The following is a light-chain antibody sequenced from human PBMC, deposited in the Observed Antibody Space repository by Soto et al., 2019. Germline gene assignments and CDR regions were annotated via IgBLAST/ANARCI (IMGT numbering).Light chain of an antibody. V-gene: IGLV3-21*02. CDR3: QVWDSSSDPYV. CDR1: NIGSKS. CDR2: DDS. Sequence: SYELTQPPSVSVAPGQSARITCGGNNIGSKSVHWYQQKPGQAPVLVVYDDSDRPSGIPARFSGSNSGNTATLTISRVDAGDEADYYCQVWDSSSDPYVFGTGTKLTVL. J-gene: IGLJ1*01.